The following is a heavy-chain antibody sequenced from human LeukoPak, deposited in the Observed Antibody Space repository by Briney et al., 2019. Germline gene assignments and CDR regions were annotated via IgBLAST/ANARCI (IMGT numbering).Heavy chain of an antibody. J-gene: IGHJ6*03. CDR2: ISAYNGNT. Sequence: ASVKVSCKASGYTFTSYGISWVRQAPGQGLEWMGWISAYNGNTNYAQKLQGRVTMTTDTSTSTAYMELSSLRSEDTAVYYCARAGSTQDYYYYYMDVWGKGTTVTVSS. V-gene: IGHV1-18*01. CDR1: GYTFTSYG. CDR3: ARAGSTQDYYYYYMDV. D-gene: IGHD2-2*01.